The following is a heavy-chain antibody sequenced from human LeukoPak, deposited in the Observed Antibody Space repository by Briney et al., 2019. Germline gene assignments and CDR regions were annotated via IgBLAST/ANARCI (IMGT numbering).Heavy chain of an antibody. CDR1: GGTFSSYA. Sequence: SVKVSCKASGGTFSSYAISWVRQAPGQGLEWMGGIIPIFGTTNYAQKFQGRVTITTDESTSTAYMELSSLRSEDTAVYYCARGRLGSAYYDFWSGYSDSNWFDTWGQGTLVTVSS. J-gene: IGHJ5*02. V-gene: IGHV1-69*05. CDR2: IIPIFGTT. CDR3: ARGRLGSAYYDFWSGYSDSNWFDT. D-gene: IGHD3-3*01.